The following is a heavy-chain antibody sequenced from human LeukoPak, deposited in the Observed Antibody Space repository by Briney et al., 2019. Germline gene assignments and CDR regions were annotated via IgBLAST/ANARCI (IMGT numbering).Heavy chain of an antibody. CDR3: TSGSYGYYFDY. CDR1: GFTFGDYA. Sequence: GGSLRLSCTASGFTFGDYAMSWVRQAPGKGLELVGFIRSKAYGGTTEYAASVKGRFTISRDDSKSIAYLQMNSLKTEDTAVYYCTSGSYGYYFDYWGQGTLVTVSS. J-gene: IGHJ4*02. D-gene: IGHD1-26*01. CDR2: IRSKAYGGTT. V-gene: IGHV3-49*04.